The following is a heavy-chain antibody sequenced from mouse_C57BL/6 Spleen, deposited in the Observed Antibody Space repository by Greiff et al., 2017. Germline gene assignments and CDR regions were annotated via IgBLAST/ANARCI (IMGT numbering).Heavy chain of an antibody. D-gene: IGHD2-5*01. V-gene: IGHV1-80*01. CDR3: ARWGAYYSNWDFDN. J-gene: IGHJ2*01. CDR2: IYPGDGDT. CDR1: GYAFSSYW. Sequence: VQLQQSGAELVKPGASVKISCKASGYAFSSYWMNWVKQRPGKGLEWIGQIYPGDGDTNYNGKFKGKATLTADKSSSTAYMQLSSLTSEDSAVYCCARWGAYYSNWDFDNWGQGTTRTVCS.